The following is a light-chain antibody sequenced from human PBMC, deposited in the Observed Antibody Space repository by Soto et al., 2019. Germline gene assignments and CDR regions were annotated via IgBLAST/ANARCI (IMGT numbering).Light chain of an antibody. V-gene: IGKV4-1*01. CDR2: WAS. J-gene: IGKJ1*01. CDR1: QSVLYSPNNENY. Sequence: DIVMTQSPDSLAVSLGERATINCKSSQSVLYSPNNENYLAWYQQKPGQPPKLLFYWASARESGVPDLFSGSGSGTDFTLPISILQAEYVAVYYFQQYYGTPRTFGQGTKGEIK. CDR3: QQYYGTPRT.